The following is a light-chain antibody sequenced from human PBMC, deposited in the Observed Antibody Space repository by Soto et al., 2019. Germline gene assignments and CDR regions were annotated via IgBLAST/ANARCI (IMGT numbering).Light chain of an antibody. CDR3: QQYGSSRWT. V-gene: IGKV3-20*01. CDR2: AAS. CDR1: QSVSSSY. Sequence: EIVLTQSPGTLSLSPWERTTLSCRASQSVSSSYLAWYQQKPGQAPRSLIYAASSMATGIPDRFSGSGSGTDFTITISRLEPEDFAVYYCQQYGSSRWTFRQGTKVEIK. J-gene: IGKJ1*01.